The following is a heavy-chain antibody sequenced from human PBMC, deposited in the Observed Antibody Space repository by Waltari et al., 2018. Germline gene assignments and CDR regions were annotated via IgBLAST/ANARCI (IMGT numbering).Heavy chain of an antibody. V-gene: IGHV4-38-2*01. CDR3: ARVSGAHMIVAALWGFDP. J-gene: IGHJ5*02. D-gene: IGHD3-22*01. CDR1: GYSISSGYY. Sequence: QVQLQESGPGLVKPSETLSLTCAVSGYSISSGYYWGWIRQPPGKGLEWIGSIYHSGSTYYNPSLRSRVTISVDTSKNQFSLKLSSVTAADTAVYYCARVSGAHMIVAALWGFDPWGQGTLVTVSS. CDR2: IYHSGST.